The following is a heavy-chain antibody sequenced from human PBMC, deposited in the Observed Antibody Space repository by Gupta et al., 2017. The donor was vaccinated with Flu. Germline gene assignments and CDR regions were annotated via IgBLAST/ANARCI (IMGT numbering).Heavy chain of an antibody. V-gene: IGHV1-2*07. CDR1: GYKFSGYY. CDR2: INPDMAAT. Sequence: QVPLVQSGAEVKKTGASVTIVCETSGYKFSGYYLHWVRQAPGPGLGGMGWINPDMAATKYALKFQGRVAMTRDMSKTTIYMELSGLKPDDTAVYYCASQSPFCSEGSCSSFALSYSMDVWGQGTTVTVS. CDR3: ASQSPFCSEGSCSSFALSYSMDV. J-gene: IGHJ6*02. D-gene: IGHD2-15*01.